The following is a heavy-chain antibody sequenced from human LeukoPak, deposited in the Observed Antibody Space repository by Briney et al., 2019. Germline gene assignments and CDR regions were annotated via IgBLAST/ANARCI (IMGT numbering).Heavy chain of an antibody. CDR1: GYTFTGYY. J-gene: IGHJ3*02. Sequence: ASVKVPCKASGYTFTGYYMHWARQAPGQGLEWMGWVNPNSGGTNYAQKFQGRVTMTRDTSISTAYMELSRLRSDDTAVYYCARVTDYGNDAFDIWGQGTMVTVSS. V-gene: IGHV1-2*02. CDR3: ARVTDYGNDAFDI. D-gene: IGHD4-17*01. CDR2: VNPNSGGT.